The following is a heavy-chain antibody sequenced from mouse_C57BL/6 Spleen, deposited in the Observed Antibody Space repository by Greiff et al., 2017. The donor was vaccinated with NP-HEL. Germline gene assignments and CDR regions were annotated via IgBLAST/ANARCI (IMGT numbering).Heavy chain of an antibody. Sequence: EVKLMESGPGLVKPSQSLSLTCSVTGYSITSGYYWNWIRQFPGNKLEWMGYISYDGSNNYNPSLKNRISIPRDPSKNQFFLKLNSVTTEDTATYYCARVYYGNYFDYWGKGTTLTVSS. D-gene: IGHD2-1*01. J-gene: IGHJ2*01. CDR2: ISYDGSN. CDR1: GYSITSGYY. CDR3: ARVYYGNYFDY. V-gene: IGHV3-6*01.